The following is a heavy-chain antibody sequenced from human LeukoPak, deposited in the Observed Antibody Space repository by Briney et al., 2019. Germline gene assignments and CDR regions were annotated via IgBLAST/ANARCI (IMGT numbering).Heavy chain of an antibody. D-gene: IGHD3-3*02. CDR2: IYYSGST. CDR3: ARGQFWSGYSI. CDR1: GGSISSYY. J-gene: IGHJ4*02. Sequence: SETLSLTCTVSGGSISSYYWSWIRQPPGKGLEWIGYIYYSGSTNYNPSLKSRVTISVDTSKNQFSLKLSSVTAADTVVYYCARGQFWSGYSIWGQGTLVTVSS. V-gene: IGHV4-59*01.